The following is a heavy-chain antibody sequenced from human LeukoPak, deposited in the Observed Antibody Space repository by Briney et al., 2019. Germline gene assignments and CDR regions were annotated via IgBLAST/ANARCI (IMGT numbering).Heavy chain of an antibody. CDR2: INHSGST. Sequence: SETLSLTCAVYGGSLSGYYSFSGDYWSWIRQPPEKGLEWIGEINHSGSTNYNPSLKSRVTISVDTSKNQFSLKLSSVTAADTAVYYCARGGYYGSGSYYSVGDYWGQGTLVTVSS. J-gene: IGHJ4*02. D-gene: IGHD3-10*01. CDR3: ARGGYYGSGSYYSVGDY. V-gene: IGHV4-34*01. CDR1: GGSLSGYYSFSGDY.